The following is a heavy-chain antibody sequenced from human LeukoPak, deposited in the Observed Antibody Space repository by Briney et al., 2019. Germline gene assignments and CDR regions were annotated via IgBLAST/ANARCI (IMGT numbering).Heavy chain of an antibody. CDR1: GGSINSYY. CDR3: ARYYDSYGYNDAFDI. CDR2: IHYTGST. V-gene: IGHV4-59*08. J-gene: IGHJ3*02. Sequence: SETLSLTCTVSGGSINSYYWSWIRQPPGKGLEWIGYIHYTGSTNYNPSLKSRVTISVDTSKNQFSLNLSSVTAADTAVYYCARYYDSYGYNDAFDIWGQGTMVTVSS. D-gene: IGHD3-22*01.